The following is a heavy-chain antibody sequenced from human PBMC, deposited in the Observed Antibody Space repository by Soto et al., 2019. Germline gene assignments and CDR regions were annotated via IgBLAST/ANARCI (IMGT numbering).Heavy chain of an antibody. CDR3: AINEGTDGYTFAY. Sequence: QVQLVQSGAEVKKPGSSVKVSCKASGGTFSTYDICWVRQAPGQGLEWMGGIIPLFGTANYAQKFQGRATIIADESTRTPYMELRRLRSEDTAVYYCAINEGTDGYTFAYWGQGTLVTVSS. J-gene: IGHJ4*02. V-gene: IGHV1-69*01. CDR2: IIPLFGTA. CDR1: GGTFSTYD. D-gene: IGHD5-12*01.